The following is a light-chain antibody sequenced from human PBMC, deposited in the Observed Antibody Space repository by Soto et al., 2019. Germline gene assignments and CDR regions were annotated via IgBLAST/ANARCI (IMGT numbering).Light chain of an antibody. V-gene: IGLV2-14*03. CDR3: SSFTSRSSLV. J-gene: IGLJ2*01. CDR2: DVS. CDR1: NSDVGGYDF. Sequence: QSALTQPASVSGSPGQSITLSCTGTNSDVGGYDFVSWYQQHPGKAPKLMVYDVSNRPSGVSNRFSGSKSGNTASLTISGIKDEDEATYFCSSFTSRSSLVFGGGNKLTVL.